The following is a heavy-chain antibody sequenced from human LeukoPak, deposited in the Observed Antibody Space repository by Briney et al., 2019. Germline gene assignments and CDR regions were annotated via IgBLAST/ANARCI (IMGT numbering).Heavy chain of an antibody. V-gene: IGHV4-59*01. Sequence: PSETLSLTCTVSGGSISSYYWSWIRQPPGKGLEWVGYISYSGSTNSSPSLKSRVTISADTSKNQFSLKLSSVTAAETAVYYCARVENYGSGSSEYWFDPWGQGTLVTVSS. CDR2: ISYSGST. CDR1: GGSISSYY. D-gene: IGHD3-10*01. J-gene: IGHJ5*02. CDR3: ARVENYGSGSSEYWFDP.